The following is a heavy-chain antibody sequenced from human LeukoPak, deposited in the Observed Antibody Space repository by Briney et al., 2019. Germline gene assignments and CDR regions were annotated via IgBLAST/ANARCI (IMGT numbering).Heavy chain of an antibody. CDR2: IYYSGTT. J-gene: IGHJ4*02. Sequence: SETLSLTCTVSGDSISSSSFYWGWIRQPPGKGLEWIGSIYYSGTTYYNPSLKSRATISVDMSENQFSLKLSSVTAADTAVYYCAKDRDSSDSQPHYFDYWGQGTLVTVSS. CDR3: AKDRDSSDSQPHYFDY. CDR1: GDSISSSSFY. V-gene: IGHV4-39*07. D-gene: IGHD3-22*01.